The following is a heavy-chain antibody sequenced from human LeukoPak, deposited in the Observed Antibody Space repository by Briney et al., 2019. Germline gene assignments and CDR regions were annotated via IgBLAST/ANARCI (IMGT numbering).Heavy chain of an antibody. CDR1: GFTFSSYS. CDR3: AREVYGSGSYFDY. Sequence: PGGSLRLSCAASGFTFSSYSMNWVRQAPGKGLEWVSSISSSSSYIYYADSVKGRFTISRDNAKNSLYLQMNSLRAEDTAVYHCAREVYGSGSYFDYWGQGTLVTVSS. CDR2: ISSSSSYI. V-gene: IGHV3-21*01. J-gene: IGHJ4*02. D-gene: IGHD3-10*01.